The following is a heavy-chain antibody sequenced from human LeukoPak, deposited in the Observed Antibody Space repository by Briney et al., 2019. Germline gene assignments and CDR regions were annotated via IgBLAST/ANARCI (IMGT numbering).Heavy chain of an antibody. CDR2: IYYSGRT. V-gene: IGHV4-59*01. CDR3: ARNDFWSGYPDWFDP. Sequence: SETLSLTCTVSGGSISNYYWSWIRQPPGKGLEWIGYIYYSGRTNYNPSLKSRITISIDTSKNQFSLKLSSVTAADTAVYYCARNDFWSGYPDWFDPWGQGTLVTVSS. J-gene: IGHJ5*02. D-gene: IGHD3-3*01. CDR1: GGSISNYY.